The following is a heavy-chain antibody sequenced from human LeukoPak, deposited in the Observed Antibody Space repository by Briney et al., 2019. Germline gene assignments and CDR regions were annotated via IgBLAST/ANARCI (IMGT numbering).Heavy chain of an antibody. D-gene: IGHD3-10*01. CDR1: GYSFTSYW. CDR3: ARLESYYYGSGPY. V-gene: IGHV5-51*01. Sequence: GASLKISCKGSGYSFTSYWIGWVRQMPGKGLEWLGIIYPGDSDTRYSPSFQGQVTISADKSISTAYLQWSSLKASYTAMYYCARLESYYYGSGPYWGQGTLVTVSS. CDR2: IYPGDSDT. J-gene: IGHJ4*02.